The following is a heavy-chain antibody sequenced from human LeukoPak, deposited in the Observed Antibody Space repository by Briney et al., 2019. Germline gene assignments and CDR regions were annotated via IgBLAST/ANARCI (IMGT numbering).Heavy chain of an antibody. J-gene: IGHJ4*02. Sequence: GSPRLSCAASGFTFSSYGLHWVRQAPGKGLEWVAFIRYDGSNKYYADSVKGRVTISRDNSKNTLYLQMDSLRAEDTAVYYCAKDSTHYRVWDDYDSAGLTYWGQGTLVTVSS. CDR3: AKDSTHYRVWDDYDSAGLTY. CDR2: IRYDGSNK. D-gene: IGHD3-22*01. CDR1: GFTFSSYG. V-gene: IGHV3-30*02.